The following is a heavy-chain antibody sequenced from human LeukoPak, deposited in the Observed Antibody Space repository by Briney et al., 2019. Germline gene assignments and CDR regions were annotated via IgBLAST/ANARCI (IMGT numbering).Heavy chain of an antibody. CDR1: GYRFTSYW. CDR3: ARAGAAAANYFDY. CDR2: IYPGDSDT. J-gene: IGHJ4*02. V-gene: IGHV5-51*01. Sequence: GESLQISCKGSGYRFTSYWIGWVRQMPGKGLEWMGIIYPGDSDTRYSPSFQGQVTISADKSISTAYLQWSSLKASDTAMYYCARAGAAAANYFDYWGQGTLVTVSS. D-gene: IGHD6-13*01.